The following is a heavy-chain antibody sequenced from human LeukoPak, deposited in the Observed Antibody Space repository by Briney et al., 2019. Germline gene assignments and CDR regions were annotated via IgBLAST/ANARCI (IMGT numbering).Heavy chain of an antibody. J-gene: IGHJ4*02. CDR2: ISGSGGTT. V-gene: IGHV3-23*01. D-gene: IGHD6-19*01. CDR1: GFTFSSYS. Sequence: PGGSLRLSCAASGFTFSSYSMSGVRQAPGKGREWVSAISGSGGTTYYADSVKGRFTISRDNSKNTLYLQMNSLRAEDTDLYYCPKRALYSSGPKYFHYWGQGTLVTVP. CDR3: PKRALYSSGPKYFHY.